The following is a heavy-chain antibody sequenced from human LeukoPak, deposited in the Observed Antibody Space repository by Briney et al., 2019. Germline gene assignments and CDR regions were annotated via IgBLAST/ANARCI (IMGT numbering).Heavy chain of an antibody. J-gene: IGHJ6*04. CDR3: AREFDGDYWAVAYYYYGMDV. D-gene: IGHD2-21*02. Sequence: PGGSLRLSCAASGFTFSSYEMNWVRQAPGKGLEWVSYISSSGSTIYYADSVKGRFTISRDNAKNSLYLQMNSLRAEDTAVYYCAREFDGDYWAVAYYYYGMDVWGKGTTVTVSS. V-gene: IGHV3-48*03. CDR2: ISSSGSTI. CDR1: GFTFSSYE.